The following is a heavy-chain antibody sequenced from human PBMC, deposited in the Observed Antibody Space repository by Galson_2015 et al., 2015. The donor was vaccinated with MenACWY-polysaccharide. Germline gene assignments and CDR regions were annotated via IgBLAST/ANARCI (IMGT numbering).Heavy chain of an antibody. D-gene: IGHD4-11*01. CDR2: LYYDGSKK. J-gene: IGHJ6*04. CDR1: GFTFRSYG. V-gene: IGHV3-30*12. CDR3: SRLQSKYMDV. Sequence: LRLSRGAAGFTFRSYGLHWVRPAPGQGVGWVALLYYDGSKKEYADSVKGRFTISRDNSKNTLYLQMDSLRAEDTAVYYCSRLQSKYMDVWGKGTTVTVSS.